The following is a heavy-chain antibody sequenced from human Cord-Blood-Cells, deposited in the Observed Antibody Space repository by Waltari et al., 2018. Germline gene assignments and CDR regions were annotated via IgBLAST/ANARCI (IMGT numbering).Heavy chain of an antibody. CDR3: ARYDFWSGYYAFDI. CDR2: MNPNSGNT. D-gene: IGHD3-3*01. J-gene: IGHJ3*02. CDR1: GYTFTSYD. Sequence: QVQLVQSGAEVKKPGASVKVSCKASGYTFTSYDINWGRQATGQGLEGMGWMNPNSGNTGYAQKFQDRVTITRNTSISTAYMELSSLRSEDTAVYYCARYDFWSGYYAFDIWGQGTMVTVSS. V-gene: IGHV1-8*03.